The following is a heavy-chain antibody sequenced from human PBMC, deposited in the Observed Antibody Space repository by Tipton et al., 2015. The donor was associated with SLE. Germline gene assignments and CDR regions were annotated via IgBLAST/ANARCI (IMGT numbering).Heavy chain of an antibody. Sequence: SLRLSCTGSGFIFDEYVMHWVRQRPGQGLEWVSLITWDGESTFYADSVMGRFTISRDNSKNSLYLQLNSLRTEDTALYFCAKGLRYDSGGYFDFWGLGTLVTVSS. CDR3: AKGLRYDSGGYFDF. J-gene: IGHJ4*02. CDR1: GFIFDEYV. D-gene: IGHD3-22*01. V-gene: IGHV3-43D*03. CDR2: ITWDGEST.